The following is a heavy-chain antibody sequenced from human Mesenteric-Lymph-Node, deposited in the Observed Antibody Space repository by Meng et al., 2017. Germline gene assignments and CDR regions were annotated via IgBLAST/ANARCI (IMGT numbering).Heavy chain of an antibody. CDR2: IYYSGST. V-gene: IGHV4-38-2*01. CDR1: GYSISSGYY. Sequence: SETLSLTCAVSGYSISSGYYWGWIRQPPGKGLEWIGSIYYSGSTYYNPSLKSRVTISVDTSKNQFSLKLSSVTAADTAVYYCARARVVITRGVAFDIWGQGTMVTVSS. J-gene: IGHJ3*02. D-gene: IGHD3-22*01. CDR3: ARARVVITRGVAFDI.